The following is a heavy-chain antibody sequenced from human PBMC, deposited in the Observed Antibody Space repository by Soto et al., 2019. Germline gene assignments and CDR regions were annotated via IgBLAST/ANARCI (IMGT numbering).Heavy chain of an antibody. CDR2: IGGTGQYT. CDR1: GFIFQNFV. Sequence: GGSLRLCCKASGFIFQNFVINWVRRGPGKGLEWVSIIGGTGQYTFYADSVRGRFTFYRDNSENTVYLEMNSLRAVDTVIYFGAKGGTSHIYGIDVWGPGTTVTVSS. CDR3: AKGGTSHIYGIDV. V-gene: IGHV3-23*01. D-gene: IGHD2-2*01. J-gene: IGHJ6*02.